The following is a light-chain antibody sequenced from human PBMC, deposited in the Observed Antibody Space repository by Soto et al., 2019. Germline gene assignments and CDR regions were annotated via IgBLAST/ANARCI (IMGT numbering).Light chain of an antibody. J-gene: IGKJ2*01. Sequence: EIVLTQSPGTLSSSPGERATLSCXXXQSVSSSHLAWYQQKPGQAPRLLIYGASSRATGIPDRFSGSGSGTDFTLTISRLDPEDFAVYFCQQYGDSPMYTFGQGTKLEI. CDR2: GAS. V-gene: IGKV3-20*01. CDR3: QQYGDSPMYT. CDR1: QSVSSSH.